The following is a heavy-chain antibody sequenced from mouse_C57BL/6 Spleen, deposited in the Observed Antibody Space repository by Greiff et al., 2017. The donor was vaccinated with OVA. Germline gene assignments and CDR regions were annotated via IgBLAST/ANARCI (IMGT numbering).Heavy chain of an antibody. D-gene: IGHD4-1*01. CDR2: IDPSDSET. CDR1: GYTFTSYW. CDR3: AREVNWAGLDY. Sequence: QVQLQQPGAELVRPGSSVKLSCKASGYTFTSYWMHWVKQRPIQGLEWIGNIDPSDSETHYNQKFKDKATLTVDKSSSTAYMQLSSPTSEDSAVYYCAREVNWAGLDYWGQGTTLTVSS. V-gene: IGHV1-52*01. J-gene: IGHJ2*01.